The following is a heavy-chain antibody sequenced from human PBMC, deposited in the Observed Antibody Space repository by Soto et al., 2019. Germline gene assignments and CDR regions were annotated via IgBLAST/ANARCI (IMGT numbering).Heavy chain of an antibody. D-gene: IGHD1-1*01. Sequence: QVHLVQSGAEVKKPGASVKVSCKGSGYGFTTYGITWVRQAPGQGLEWMAWISAHNGNTNYAQKRQGRGTVTRDTSTGTAYMEVRRLRSDGTAVYYWARGRYGDYWGQGALVTVSS. V-gene: IGHV1-18*01. CDR1: GYGFTTYG. J-gene: IGHJ4*02. CDR2: ISAHNGNT. CDR3: ARGRYGDY.